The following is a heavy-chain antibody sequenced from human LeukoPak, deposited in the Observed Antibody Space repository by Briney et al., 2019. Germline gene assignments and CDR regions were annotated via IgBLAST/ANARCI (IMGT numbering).Heavy chain of an antibody. Sequence: ASVKVSCKASGYTFTGYYMHWVRQAPGQGLEWMGWINPNSGGTNYAQKFQGRVTMTRDTSISTAYMELSRLRSDDTAVYYCARESGDDYGDYDYYYYYMDVWAKGPRSPSP. CDR1: GYTFTGYY. J-gene: IGHJ6*03. V-gene: IGHV1-2*02. CDR3: ARESGDDYGDYDYYYYYMDV. D-gene: IGHD4-17*01. CDR2: INPNSGGT.